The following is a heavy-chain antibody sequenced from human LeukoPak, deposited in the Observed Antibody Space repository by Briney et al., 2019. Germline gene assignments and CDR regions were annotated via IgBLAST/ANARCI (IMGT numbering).Heavy chain of an antibody. V-gene: IGHV1-69*13. CDR1: GGTFINYA. CDR3: ARVPADHHSIVDY. D-gene: IGHD2-15*01. CDR2: IIPIVGTT. J-gene: IGHJ4*02. Sequence: SVTVSCKASGGTFINYAISWVRQAPGQGLEWMGVIIPIVGTTNYAQKFQGRVTISADASTNTLYMDLSSLGSEDTAVYYCARVPADHHSIVDYWGQGTLVTVSS.